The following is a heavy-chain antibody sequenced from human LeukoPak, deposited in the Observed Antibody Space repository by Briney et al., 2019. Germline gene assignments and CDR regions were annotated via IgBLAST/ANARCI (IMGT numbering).Heavy chain of an antibody. V-gene: IGHV3-30*03. CDR1: GFTFSNYS. Sequence: SGGSLRLSCAASGFTFSNYSMNWVRQAPGRGLEWVAIISSDGSNEYYADSVQGRFTISRDNSKNTLYLQMNSLRAEDTAVYYCASEMTNRYYFDYRGQGPLASVCS. CDR3: ASEMTNRYYFDY. D-gene: IGHD1-14*01. CDR2: ISSDGSNE. J-gene: IGHJ4*02.